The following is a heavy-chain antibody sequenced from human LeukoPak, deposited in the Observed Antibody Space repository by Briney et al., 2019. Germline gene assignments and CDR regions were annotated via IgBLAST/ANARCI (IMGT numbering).Heavy chain of an antibody. CDR2: IWYDGSNK. Sequence: QPGRSLRLSCAASGFTFSSYGMHWVRQAPGKGLEWVAVIWYDGSNKYYADSVKGRFTISRDNSKNTLYLQMNSLRAEDTAVYYCARDLSDSSGYYGWFDPWGQGTLVTVSS. CDR3: ARDLSDSSGYYGWFDP. V-gene: IGHV3-33*01. J-gene: IGHJ5*02. CDR1: GFTFSSYG. D-gene: IGHD3-22*01.